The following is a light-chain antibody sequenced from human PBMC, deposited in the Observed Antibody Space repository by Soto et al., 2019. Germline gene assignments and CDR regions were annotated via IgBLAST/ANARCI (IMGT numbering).Light chain of an antibody. CDR3: LLSYSGARV. CDR1: TGAVTSGHY. Sequence: QALVTQAPSLTGSPGVTVTLTCCSSTGAVTSGHYPYWFQQKPGQAPRTLVYNTSDKHSWAPARFSGSLLGGKAALTLSGAQPEDEAEYYCLLSYSGARVFGGGTKVTVL. V-gene: IGLV7-46*01. CDR2: NTS. J-gene: IGLJ3*02.